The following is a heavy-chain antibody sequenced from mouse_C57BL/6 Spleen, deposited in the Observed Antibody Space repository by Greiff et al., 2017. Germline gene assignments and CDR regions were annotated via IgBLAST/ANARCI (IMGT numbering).Heavy chain of an antibody. CDR2: FYPGSGSI. Sequence: QVQLQQSGAELVKPGASVKLSCKASGYTFTEYTIHWVKQRSGQGLGWIGWFYPGSGSIKYNEKFKDKATLTADKSSSTAYMVLSRLTSEDSAVYFCARHGNSNWDFDVWGTGTTVTVSS. J-gene: IGHJ1*03. V-gene: IGHV1-62-2*01. D-gene: IGHD2-5*01. CDR1: GYTFTEYT. CDR3: ARHGNSNWDFDV.